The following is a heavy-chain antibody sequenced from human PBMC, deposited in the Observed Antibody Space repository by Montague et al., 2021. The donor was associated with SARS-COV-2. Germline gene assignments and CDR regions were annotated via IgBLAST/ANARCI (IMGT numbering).Heavy chain of an antibody. CDR3: ARETMTADAFDI. Sequence: SETLSLTCTVPHATFSSCVWGFRRRSEGHTLELHSPFYIVCSTLYKPSLKSRVTTSRDTSKNQFSLKVRSVTAADTAIYYCARETMTADAFDIWGQGTMVTV. V-gene: IGHV4-4*07. J-gene: IGHJ3*02. CDR1: HATFSSCV. D-gene: IGHD1-14*01. CDR2: FYIVCST.